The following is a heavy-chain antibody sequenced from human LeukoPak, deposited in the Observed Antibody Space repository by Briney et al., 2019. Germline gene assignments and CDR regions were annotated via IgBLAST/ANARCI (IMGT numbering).Heavy chain of an antibody. J-gene: IGHJ6*02. CDR1: GGSISSYY. CDR2: IYYSGST. D-gene: IGHD4/OR15-4a*01. V-gene: IGHV4-59*01. CDR3: ARGLTDLDFYYYYGMDV. Sequence: SETLSLTCTVSGGSISSYYWSWIRQPPGKGLEWIGYIYYSGSTNYNPSLKSRVTISVDTSKNQFSLKLSSVTAADTAVYYCARGLTDLDFYYYYGMDVWGQGTTVTVSS.